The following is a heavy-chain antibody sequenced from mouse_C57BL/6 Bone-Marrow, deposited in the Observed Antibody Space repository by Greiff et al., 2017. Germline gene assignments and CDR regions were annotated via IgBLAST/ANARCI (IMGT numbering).Heavy chain of an antibody. V-gene: IGHV5-4*01. J-gene: IGHJ4*01. D-gene: IGHD1-1*01. CDR1: GFTFSSYA. CDR3: ARDRNYGSSPYAMNY. CDR2: ISDGGSYT. Sequence: EVMLVESGGGLVKPGGSLKLSCAASGFTFSSYAMSWVRQTPEKRLEWVATISDGGSYTYYPDNVKGRFTISRDNAKNNLYLQMSHLKSEDTAMYYCARDRNYGSSPYAMNYWGQGTSVTVSS.